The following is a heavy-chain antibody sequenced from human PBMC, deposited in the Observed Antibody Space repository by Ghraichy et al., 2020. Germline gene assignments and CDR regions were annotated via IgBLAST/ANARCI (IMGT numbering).Heavy chain of an antibody. J-gene: IGHJ2*01. CDR2: IYHSGST. CDR1: GGSISRSNW. V-gene: IGHV4-4*02. Sequence: SETLSLTCAVSGGSISRSNWWSWVRQPPGKGLEWIGEIYHSGSTNYDPSLKSRVTISVDKSKNQFSLKLSSVTAADTAVYYCASPPAGLVHLSPMYWYFDLWGRGTLVTVSS. D-gene: IGHD3/OR15-3a*01. CDR3: ASPPAGLVHLSPMYWYFDL.